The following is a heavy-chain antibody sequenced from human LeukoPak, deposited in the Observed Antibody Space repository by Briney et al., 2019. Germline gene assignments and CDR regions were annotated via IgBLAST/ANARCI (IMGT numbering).Heavy chain of an antibody. CDR2: IYTSGST. D-gene: IGHD3-22*01. V-gene: IGHV4-61*02. CDR3: ARATLGYYDSWFDP. CDR1: GGSISSGSYY. Sequence: PSQTLSLTCTVSGGSISSGSYYWSWIQQPAGKGLEWIGRIYTSGSTNYNPSLKSRVTISVDTSKNQFSLKLSSVTAADTAVYYCARATLGYYDSWFDPWGQGTLVTVSS. J-gene: IGHJ5*02.